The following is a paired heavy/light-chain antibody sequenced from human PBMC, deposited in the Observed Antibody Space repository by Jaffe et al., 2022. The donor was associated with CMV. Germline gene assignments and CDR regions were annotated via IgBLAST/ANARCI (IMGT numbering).Light chain of an antibody. CDR2: GGS. CDR1: QSVSNKY. V-gene: IGKV3-20*01. J-gene: IGKJ2*01. CDR3: QQYGTSPYT. Sequence: DIVLTQSPGTLSLSPGESATLSCRASQSVSNKYLAWYQQKPGQTPRLVIYGGSSRATGIPDTFSGSGSGTDFTLTISRLEPEDFAVYYCQQYGTSPYTFGQGTKLEIK.
Heavy chain of an antibody. CDR3: ARSPAVFEGINFHQYNHMDV. Sequence: QVQLVESGGGVVQPGRSLRLSCAASGFSFSTYAMHWVRQVPGKGLEWVAVIWYDENDKYYADSVQGRFIISRDRSKNTLYLQMNNLRVEDTAVYYCARSPAVFEGINFHQYNHMDVWGKGTTVTVSS. J-gene: IGHJ6*03. CDR1: GFSFSTYA. D-gene: IGHD1-20*01. CDR2: IWYDENDK. V-gene: IGHV3-33*08.